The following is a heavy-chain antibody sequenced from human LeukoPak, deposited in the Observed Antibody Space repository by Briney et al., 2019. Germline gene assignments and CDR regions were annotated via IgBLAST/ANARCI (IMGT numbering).Heavy chain of an antibody. J-gene: IGHJ3*02. D-gene: IGHD3-22*01. CDR2: TYYRSKWYN. Sequence: SQTLSLTCAISGDSVSSNSAAWNWIRQSPSRGLEWLGRTYYRSKWYNDYAVSVKSRITINPDTSKNQFSLKLSSVTAADTAVYYCARDLGDYYDSSGYAFDIWGQGTMVTVSS. V-gene: IGHV6-1*01. CDR3: ARDLGDYYDSSGYAFDI. CDR1: GDSVSSNSAA.